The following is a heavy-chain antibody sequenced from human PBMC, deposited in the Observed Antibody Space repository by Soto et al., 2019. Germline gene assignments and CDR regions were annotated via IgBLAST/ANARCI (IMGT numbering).Heavy chain of an antibody. Sequence: EVQLMDSGGGLVQPGGSLRLSCAASGFSFKYYWMNWVRQAPGKGLEWVANIKSDGIEKYYLDSVKGRFTIARDNAKNSLSLQMNSLRAEDTAGYYCVGGSGWLPDYWGQGTLVTVSS. V-gene: IGHV3-7*01. CDR2: IKSDGIEK. CDR3: VGGSGWLPDY. CDR1: GFSFKYYW. D-gene: IGHD6-19*01. J-gene: IGHJ4*02.